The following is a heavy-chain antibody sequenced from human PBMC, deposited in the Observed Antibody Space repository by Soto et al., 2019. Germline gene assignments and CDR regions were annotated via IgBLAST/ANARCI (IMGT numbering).Heavy chain of an antibody. J-gene: IGHJ3*02. CDR1: GGSFSGYY. D-gene: IGHD2-15*01. Sequence: SETLSLTCAVYGGSFSGYYWSWIRQPPGKGLEWIGEINHSGSTNYNPSLKSRVTISVDTSKNQFSLKLSSVTAADTAVYYCARPPPVVAATPSDAFDIWGQGTMVTVSS. V-gene: IGHV4-34*01. CDR2: INHSGST. CDR3: ARPPPVVAATPSDAFDI.